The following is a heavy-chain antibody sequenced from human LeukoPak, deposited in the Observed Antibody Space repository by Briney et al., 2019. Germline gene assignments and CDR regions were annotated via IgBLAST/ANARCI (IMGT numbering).Heavy chain of an antibody. V-gene: IGHV3-23*01. CDR3: ARETEQWLPLGAFDI. Sequence: GGSLRLSCAASGFTLSTFAMIWVRQPPGKGLEWVSSIFPSGGEIHYADSVRGRFTISRDNSKSTLSLQMNSLRAEDTAASYCARETEQWLPLGAFDIWGQGTLVTVSS. CDR1: GFTLSTFA. D-gene: IGHD6-19*01. CDR2: IFPSGGEI. J-gene: IGHJ4*02.